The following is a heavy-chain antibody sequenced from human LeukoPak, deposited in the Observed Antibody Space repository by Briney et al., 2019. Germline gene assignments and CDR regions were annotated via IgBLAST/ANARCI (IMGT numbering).Heavy chain of an antibody. CDR1: GFTFSSYG. J-gene: IGHJ3*01. CDR3: ARDQGDNSYGYYAIWYAFDV. D-gene: IGHD5-18*01. Sequence: GGSLRLSCAASGFTFSSYGMHWVRQAPGKGLEWVAVIWYDGSNKYYADSVKGRFTISRDNSKNTLYLQMNSLRAEDTAVYYCARDQGDNSYGYYAIWYAFDVWGQGTMVTVSS. CDR2: IWYDGSNK. V-gene: IGHV3-33*01.